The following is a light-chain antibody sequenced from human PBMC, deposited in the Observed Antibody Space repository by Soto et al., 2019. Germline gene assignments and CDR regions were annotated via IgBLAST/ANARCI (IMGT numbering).Light chain of an antibody. CDR2: AAS. V-gene: IGKV1-5*01. CDR3: QQYSSYLIT. J-gene: IGKJ4*01. Sequence: PSSLSASVGDRVTITCRTSQSIDNYLNWYQQKPGKAPKLLMYAASTLQSGVPSRFSGSGSGTEFTLTISSLQPDDFATYHCQQYSSYLITFGGGTKVDI. CDR1: QSIDNY.